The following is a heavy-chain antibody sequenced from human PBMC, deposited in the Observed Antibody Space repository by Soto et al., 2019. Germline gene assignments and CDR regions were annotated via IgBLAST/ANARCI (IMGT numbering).Heavy chain of an antibody. Sequence: LGESLKISCKGSGFSFTSYWIGWVRQMPGKGLEWMRIIYPGDSDTRYSPSFQGQVTISADKSITTAYLQWRSLKASDTAMYYCARSPCGGDCIRFDPWGQGTLVTVSS. CDR1: GFSFTSYW. J-gene: IGHJ5*02. V-gene: IGHV5-51*01. CDR2: IYPGDSDT. CDR3: ARSPCGGDCIRFDP. D-gene: IGHD2-21*02.